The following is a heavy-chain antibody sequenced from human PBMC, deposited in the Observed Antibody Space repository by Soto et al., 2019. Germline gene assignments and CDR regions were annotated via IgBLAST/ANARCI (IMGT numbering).Heavy chain of an antibody. CDR3: ARMPPPYDFWSGYRYYFDY. CDR2: ISSSGSTI. D-gene: IGHD3-3*01. Sequence: QVQLVESGGGLVKPGGSLRLSCAASGFTFSDYYMSWIRQAPGKGLEWVSYISSSGSTIYYADSVKGRFTISRENAKNSLYLQMNSLGAEDTAVYYCARMPPPYDFWSGYRYYFDYWGQGTLVTVSS. J-gene: IGHJ4*02. CDR1: GFTFSDYY. V-gene: IGHV3-11*01.